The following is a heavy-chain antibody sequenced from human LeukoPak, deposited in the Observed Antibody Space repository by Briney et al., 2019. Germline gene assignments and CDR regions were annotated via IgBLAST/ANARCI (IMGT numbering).Heavy chain of an antibody. V-gene: IGHV4-34*01. Sequence: SETLSLTCAVYGGSFSGYYWSWIRQPPGKGLEWIGEINHSGSTNYNPSLKSRVTISVDTSKNQFSLKLSSVTAADTAVYYCARVEGYCSGGSCYFHFDYWGQGTLVTVSS. CDR1: GGSFSGYY. CDR2: INHSGST. CDR3: ARVEGYCSGGSCYFHFDY. D-gene: IGHD2-15*01. J-gene: IGHJ4*02.